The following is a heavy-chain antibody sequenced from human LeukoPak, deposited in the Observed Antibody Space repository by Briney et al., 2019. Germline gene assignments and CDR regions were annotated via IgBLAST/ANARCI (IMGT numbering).Heavy chain of an antibody. CDR2: MNPNSGNT. CDR1: GGTFSSYA. V-gene: IGHV1-8*02. CDR3: ARLKKRGYSYGTPDY. D-gene: IGHD5-18*01. Sequence: ASVKVSCKASGGTFSSYAISWVRQAPGQGLEWMGWMNPNSGNTGYAQKFQGRVTMTRNTSISTAYMELSSLRSEDTAVYYCARLKKRGYSYGTPDYWGQGTLVTVSS. J-gene: IGHJ4*02.